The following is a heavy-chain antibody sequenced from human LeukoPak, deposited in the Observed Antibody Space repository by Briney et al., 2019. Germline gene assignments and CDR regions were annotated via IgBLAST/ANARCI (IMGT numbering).Heavy chain of an antibody. CDR2: ILNDGSNK. Sequence: GGSLRLSCAASGFTFSSYAMHWVRQAPGKGLEWVTAILNDGSNKFYADSVKGRFTISRDTSKNTLYLQMNSLRTEDTAVYYCARALPGVAAGFDYWGQGTLVTVSS. J-gene: IGHJ4*02. D-gene: IGHD6-13*01. CDR3: ARALPGVAAGFDY. V-gene: IGHV3-30*04. CDR1: GFTFSSYA.